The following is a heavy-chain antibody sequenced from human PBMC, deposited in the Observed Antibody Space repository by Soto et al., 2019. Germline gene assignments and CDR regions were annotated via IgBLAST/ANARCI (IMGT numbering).Heavy chain of an antibody. V-gene: IGHV1-69*13. J-gene: IGHJ1*01. Sequence: EASVKVSCNASGGTFSSYAISWVRQAPGQGLEWMGGIIPIFGTANYAQKFQGRVTITADESTSTAYMELSSLRSEDTAVYYCASAITMTVNFQHWGQGTLVTVSS. CDR1: GGTFSSYA. CDR2: IIPIFGTA. CDR3: ASAITMTVNFQH. D-gene: IGHD3-22*01.